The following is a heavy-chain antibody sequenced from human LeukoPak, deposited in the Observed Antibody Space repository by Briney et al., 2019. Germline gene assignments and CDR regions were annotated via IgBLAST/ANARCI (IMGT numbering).Heavy chain of an antibody. V-gene: IGHV4-59*01. CDR3: ARDRRVTVTTGAPYNWFDP. J-gene: IGHJ5*02. CDR2: IYYSGST. Sequence: SETLSLTCTVSGGSISSYYWSWIGQPPGKGLEWIGYIYYSGSTNYNPSLKSRVTISVDTSKNQFSLKLSSVTAADTAVYYCARDRRVTVTTGAPYNWFDPWGQGTLVTVSS. CDR1: GGSISSYY. D-gene: IGHD4-17*01.